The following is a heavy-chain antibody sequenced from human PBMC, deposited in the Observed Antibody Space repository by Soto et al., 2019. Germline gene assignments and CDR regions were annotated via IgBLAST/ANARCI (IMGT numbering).Heavy chain of an antibody. CDR1: GVTFSSYS. Sequence: EVQLVESGGGVGQPGWSLRISCAASGVTFSSYSMNWVRQAPGKGLEWVSYISSSSSTIHYADSVKGRFTISRDNAKNSLYLQMSSLRAEDTAVYYCAGWRNNWFDPWGQGTLVTVSS. J-gene: IGHJ5*02. CDR3: AGWRNNWFDP. D-gene: IGHD6-19*01. CDR2: ISSSSSTI. V-gene: IGHV3-48*01.